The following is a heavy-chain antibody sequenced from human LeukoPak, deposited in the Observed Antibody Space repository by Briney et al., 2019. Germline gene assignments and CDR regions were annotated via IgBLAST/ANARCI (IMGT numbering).Heavy chain of an antibody. CDR2: ISYDGSNK. CDR1: GFTFSSYA. V-gene: IGHV3-30*04. Sequence: GGSLRLSCAASGFTFSSYAMHWVRQAPGKGLEGVAVISYDGSNKYYADSVKGRFTISRDNSKNTLYLQMNSLRAEDTAVYYCAKGFEDRLFDYWGQGTLVTVSS. J-gene: IGHJ4*02. CDR3: AKGFEDRLFDY.